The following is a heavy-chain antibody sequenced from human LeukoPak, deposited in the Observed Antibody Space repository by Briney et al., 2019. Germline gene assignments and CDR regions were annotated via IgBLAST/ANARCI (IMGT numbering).Heavy chain of an antibody. CDR3: AKAKEFDYGSGSGHYDPYFFDL. CDR2: IKHDESET. D-gene: IGHD3-10*01. CDR1: GFPFYGYW. J-gene: IGHJ4*02. V-gene: IGHV3-7*01. Sequence: GGSLRLSCAATGFPFYGYWMTWLRQAPGKGLEWVANIKHDESETNYADSVKGRFTISRDNAKNSLYLQMDSLRVEDTAVYFCAKAKEFDYGSGSGHYDPYFFDLWGQGTLVTASS.